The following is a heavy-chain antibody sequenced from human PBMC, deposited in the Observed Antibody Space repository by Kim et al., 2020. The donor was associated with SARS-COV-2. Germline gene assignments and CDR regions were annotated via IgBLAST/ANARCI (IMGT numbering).Heavy chain of an antibody. CDR1: GYTFTSYG. Sequence: ASVKVSCKASGYTFTSYGISWVRQAPGQGLEWMGWISAYNGNTNYAQKLQGRVTMTTDTSTSTAYMELRSLRSDDTAVYYCARDVKWLQSRSLNYFDYWGQGTLVTVSS. J-gene: IGHJ4*02. CDR3: ARDVKWLQSRSLNYFDY. CDR2: ISAYNGNT. V-gene: IGHV1-18*01. D-gene: IGHD5-12*01.